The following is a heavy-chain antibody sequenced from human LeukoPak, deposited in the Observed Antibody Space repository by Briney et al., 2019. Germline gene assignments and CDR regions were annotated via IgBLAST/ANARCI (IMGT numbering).Heavy chain of an antibody. J-gene: IGHJ4*02. V-gene: IGHV4-34*01. CDR2: INHSGST. D-gene: IGHD3-22*01. CDR1: GGSFSGYY. CDR3: ARDPLGGGSSGYLRGYFDY. Sequence: PSETLSLTCAVYGGSFSGYYWSWIRQPPGKGLEWIGEINHSGSTNYNPSLKSRVTISVDTSKNQFSLKLSSVTAADTAVYYCARDPLGGGSSGYLRGYFDYWGQGTLVTVSS.